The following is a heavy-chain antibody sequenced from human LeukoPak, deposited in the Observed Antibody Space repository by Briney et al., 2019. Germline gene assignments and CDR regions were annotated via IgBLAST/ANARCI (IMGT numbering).Heavy chain of an antibody. J-gene: IGHJ4*02. CDR1: GFTFSSYG. CDR2: IRYDGSNK. CDR3: AKEVKCQLLIDY. D-gene: IGHD2-2*01. Sequence: GGSLRLSCAASGFTFSSYGMHWVRQAPGKGLEWVAFIRYDGSNKYYADSVKGRFTTSRDNSKNTLYLQMNSLRAEDTAVYYCAKEVKCQLLIDYWGQGTLVTVSS. V-gene: IGHV3-30*02.